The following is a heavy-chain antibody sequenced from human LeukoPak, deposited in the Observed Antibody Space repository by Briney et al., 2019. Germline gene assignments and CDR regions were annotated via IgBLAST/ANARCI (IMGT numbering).Heavy chain of an antibody. J-gene: IGHJ4*02. CDR3: ARRDYYFDY. CDR2: IAQGGSEE. CDR1: GFTFTNFW. V-gene: IGHV3-7*01. Sequence: GGSLRLSCAASGFTFTNFWMSWVRQAPGKGLEWVANIAQGGSEEYYLDSVKGRFTISRDNAKNSLNLQMNSLRAEDTAVYFCARRDYYFDYWGQGILVTVSS.